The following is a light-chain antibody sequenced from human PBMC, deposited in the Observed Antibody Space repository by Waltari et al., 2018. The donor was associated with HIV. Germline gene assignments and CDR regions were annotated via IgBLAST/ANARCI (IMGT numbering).Light chain of an antibody. V-gene: IGLV1-40*01. Sequence: QSVLTQPPPVSGAPGQRITISCTGSSSNIGAGYDVHWYQQLPGTAPKLLIYGRANRPSGVPDRFSASKSGTSASLAISGLQAEDEADYFCQSYDRSLDWVFGGGTKLTVL. CDR3: QSYDRSLDWV. CDR2: GRA. CDR1: SSNIGAGYD. J-gene: IGLJ3*02.